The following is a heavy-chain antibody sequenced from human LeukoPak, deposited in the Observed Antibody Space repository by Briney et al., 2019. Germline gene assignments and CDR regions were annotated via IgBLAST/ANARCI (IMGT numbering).Heavy chain of an antibody. CDR1: GGSISSSSYY. CDR3: ARDWGYSYGRDAFDI. J-gene: IGHJ3*02. Sequence: PSETLSLTCTVSGGSISSSSYYWGWIRQPPGKGLEWIGSIYSSGSTYYNPSLRSRVTISVDTSKNQFSLKLSSVTAADTAVYYCARDWGYSYGRDAFDIWGQGTMVTVSS. CDR2: IYSSGST. V-gene: IGHV4-39*07. D-gene: IGHD5-18*01.